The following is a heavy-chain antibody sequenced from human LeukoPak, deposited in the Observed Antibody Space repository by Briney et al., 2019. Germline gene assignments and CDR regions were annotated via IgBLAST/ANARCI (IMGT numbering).Heavy chain of an antibody. Sequence: SETLSLTCTVSGGSISSGSYYWSWIRQPAGKGLGWIGRIYTSGSTNYNPSLKSRVTISVDTSKNQFSLKLSSVTAADTAVYYCARWTGTIYYYGMDVWGQGTTVTVSS. CDR2: IYTSGST. J-gene: IGHJ6*02. CDR3: ARWTGTIYYYGMDV. V-gene: IGHV4-61*02. D-gene: IGHD1-7*01. CDR1: GGSISSGSYY.